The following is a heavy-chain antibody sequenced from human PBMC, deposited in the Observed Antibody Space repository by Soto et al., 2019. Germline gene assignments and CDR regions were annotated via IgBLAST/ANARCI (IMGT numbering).Heavy chain of an antibody. Sequence: GGSLRLSCAASGFTFSDYYMSWIRQAPGKGLEWVSDISSSGSIIYYADSVKGRFTISRDNAKNSLYLQMNSLRAEDTAVYYCARVNGYYYYGMYVWGQGTTVTVSS. V-gene: IGHV3-11*01. CDR1: GFTFSDYY. CDR3: ARVNGYYYYGMYV. CDR2: ISSSGSII. J-gene: IGHJ6*02. D-gene: IGHD3-22*01.